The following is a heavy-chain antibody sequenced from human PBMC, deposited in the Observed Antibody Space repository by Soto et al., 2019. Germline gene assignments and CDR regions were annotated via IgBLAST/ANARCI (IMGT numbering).Heavy chain of an antibody. CDR2: IIPIFGTA. Sequence: SVKVSCKASGGTFSSYAISWVRQAPGQGLEWMGGIIPIFGTANYAQKFQGRVTITADESTSTAYMELSSLRSEDTAVYYCATSSTGYGSGSYYFTPSDYWGQGTLVTVSS. J-gene: IGHJ4*02. V-gene: IGHV1-69*13. CDR3: ATSSTGYGSGSYYFTPSDY. D-gene: IGHD3-10*01. CDR1: GGTFSSYA.